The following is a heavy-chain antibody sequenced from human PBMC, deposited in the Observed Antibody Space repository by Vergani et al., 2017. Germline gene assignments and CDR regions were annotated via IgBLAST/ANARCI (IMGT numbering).Heavy chain of an antibody. D-gene: IGHD1-26*01. J-gene: IGHJ5*02. CDR2: TWYDGNNK. V-gene: IGHV3-33*01. CDR3: ARDGVGATNNWFDP. CDR1: GFTFNQYG. Sequence: QVQLVESGGGVVQPGRSLRLSCAASGFTFNQYGMHWVRQAPGKGLEWVAVTWYDGNNKQYADSVKGRFTISRDNSKSTMYLQMNSLRDEDTGVYYCARDGVGATNNWFDPWGQGTLVTVSS.